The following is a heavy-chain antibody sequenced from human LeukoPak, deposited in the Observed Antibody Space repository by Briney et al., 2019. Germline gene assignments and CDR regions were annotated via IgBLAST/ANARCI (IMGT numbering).Heavy chain of an antibody. Sequence: SETLSLTCSVSGGSISSGGYYWSWFRQHPGKGLEWIGYIYYSGSTYYNPSLKSRVTISVDTSKNQFPLKLSSVTAADTAVYYCARGAMVRGVTTYYFDYWGQGTLVTVSS. CDR3: ARGAMVRGVTTYYFDY. D-gene: IGHD3-10*01. J-gene: IGHJ4*02. CDR1: GGSISSGGYY. CDR2: IYYSGST. V-gene: IGHV4-31*03.